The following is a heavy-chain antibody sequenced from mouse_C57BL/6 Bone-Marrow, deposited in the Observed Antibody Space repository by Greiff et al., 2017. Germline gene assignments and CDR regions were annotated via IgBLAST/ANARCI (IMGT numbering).Heavy chain of an antibody. Sequence: VQLQQSGAELAKPGASVKLSCKASGYTFTSYWMHWVKQRPGQGLEWIGYINPSSGYTKYNQKFKDKATLTADKSSSTAYMQLSSLTSEDTAVYYCTTIDYDGRPWFAYWGQGTLVTVSA. D-gene: IGHD2-4*01. V-gene: IGHV1-7*01. CDR1: GYTFTSYW. J-gene: IGHJ3*01. CDR2: INPSSGYT. CDR3: TTIDYDGRPWFAY.